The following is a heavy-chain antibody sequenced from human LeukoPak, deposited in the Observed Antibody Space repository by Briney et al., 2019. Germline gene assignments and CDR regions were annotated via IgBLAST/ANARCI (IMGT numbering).Heavy chain of an antibody. CDR3: ANLSGYTSGWFFDC. J-gene: IGHJ4*02. D-gene: IGHD6-19*01. V-gene: IGHV3-23*01. CDR2: ISGSGDNT. Sequence: GGSLKLSCAASGFSFSSYAMSWVRQAPGKGLEWVSSISGSGDNTYYAESVKGRFTISRDNYKNTLFLQMNSLRSEDTAVFYCANLSGYTSGWFFDCWGQGTLVTVSS. CDR1: GFSFSSYA.